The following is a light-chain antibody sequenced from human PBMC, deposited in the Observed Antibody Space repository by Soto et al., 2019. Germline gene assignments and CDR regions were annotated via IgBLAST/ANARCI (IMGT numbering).Light chain of an antibody. CDR3: SSYXXXSTXXV. CDR1: NSDIGTYNY. V-gene: IGLV2-14*01. J-gene: IGLJ1*01. CDR2: EVS. Sequence: QSVLTQPASVSGSPGQSITISCTGSNSDIGTYNYVSWYQQHPGKAPKLVISEVSNRPSGISDRFSGSKSGNAASLTISGLQAEDEATYYCSSYXXXSTXXVFGPGTKVTXL.